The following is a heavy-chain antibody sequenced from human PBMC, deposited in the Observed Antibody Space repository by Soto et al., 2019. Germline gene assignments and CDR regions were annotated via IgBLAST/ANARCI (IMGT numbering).Heavy chain of an antibody. V-gene: IGHV5-10-1*01. CDR2: IDPSDSYT. J-gene: IGHJ6*02. CDR1: GYSFTSYW. D-gene: IGHD3-3*01. Sequence: GESLKISWKGSGYSFTSYWISWVRQMPGKGLEWMGRIDPSDSYTNYSPSFQGHVTISADKSISTAYLQWSSLKASDTAMYYCASHYDFWSGYYYYYGMDVWGQGPTVTVSS. CDR3: ASHYDFWSGYYYYYGMDV.